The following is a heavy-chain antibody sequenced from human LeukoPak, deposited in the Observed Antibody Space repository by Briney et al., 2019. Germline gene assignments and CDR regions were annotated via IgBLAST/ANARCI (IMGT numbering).Heavy chain of an antibody. CDR3: AKDEVTSGGGLAS. Sequence: GGSLRLSCAASGFSVSGTHMSWVRQAPGKGLEWVSAMYTGGTTYYADSVQGRFTIYRDNSKNTLYLQMNSLRAEDTAVYYCAKDEVTSGGGLASWGQGTLVSVSS. J-gene: IGHJ4*02. V-gene: IGHV3-53*01. CDR1: GFSVSGTH. CDR2: MYTGGTT. D-gene: IGHD2-21*02.